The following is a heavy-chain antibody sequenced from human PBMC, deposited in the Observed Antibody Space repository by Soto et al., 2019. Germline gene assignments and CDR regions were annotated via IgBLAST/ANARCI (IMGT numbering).Heavy chain of an antibody. J-gene: IGHJ3*02. D-gene: IGHD3-10*01. Sequence: SETXSLTCTVSGGSISSSSYYWNWIRQPPGKGLEWIGSVYYSGTTYYNPSLKRRVTISVDTYNQFSLKLSSVTAADTAFYYCARRPMVGPLAENDFDIWGQGTMVTVS. CDR2: VYYSGTT. V-gene: IGHV4-39*01. CDR1: GGSISSSSYY. CDR3: ARRPMVGPLAENDFDI.